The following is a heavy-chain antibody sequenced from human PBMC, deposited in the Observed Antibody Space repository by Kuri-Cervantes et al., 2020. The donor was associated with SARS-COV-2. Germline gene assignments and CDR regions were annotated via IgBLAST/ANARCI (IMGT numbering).Heavy chain of an antibody. CDR3: ARDLRLGKSLDY. J-gene: IGHJ4*02. Sequence: GESLKISCAASGFTFSSYAMHWVRQAPGKGLEWVAVISYDGSNKYYADSVKGRFTISRDNAKNSLYLQMSSLRAEDTAVYHCARDLRLGKSLDYWGQGTLVTVSS. V-gene: IGHV3-30-3*01. CDR2: ISYDGSNK. CDR1: GFTFSSYA. D-gene: IGHD7-27*01.